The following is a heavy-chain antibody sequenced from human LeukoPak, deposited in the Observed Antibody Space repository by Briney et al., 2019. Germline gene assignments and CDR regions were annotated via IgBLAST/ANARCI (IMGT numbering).Heavy chain of an antibody. V-gene: IGHV3-23*01. CDR3: VKRTMAGVLERRTYYFDY. CDR2: ISGSGRNA. J-gene: IGHJ4*02. CDR1: GFTFRNTA. D-gene: IGHD2-2*01. Sequence: GGSLRLSCAASGFTFRNTAMSWVRQAPGQGLEWLSIISGSGRNAYYADSVKGHFTISRDNSQSTLFLKMNSLRAEDPALYYCVKRTMAGVLERRTYYFDYWGQGSLVTVSP.